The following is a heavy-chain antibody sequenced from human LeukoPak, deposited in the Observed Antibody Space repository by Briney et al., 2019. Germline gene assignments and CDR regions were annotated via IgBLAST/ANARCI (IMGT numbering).Heavy chain of an antibody. Sequence: SQTLSLTCAISGDSVSSDSGAWSWIRQSPSRGLEWLGRTYYRFKWYNDYAVSVKSRITINPDTSKNQFSLQLNSVTPEDTAVYYCARGRYFDFYDYWGQGTLVTVSS. CDR3: ARGRYFDFYDY. V-gene: IGHV6-1*01. CDR1: GDSVSSDSGA. D-gene: IGHD3-9*01. CDR2: TYYRFKWYN. J-gene: IGHJ4*02.